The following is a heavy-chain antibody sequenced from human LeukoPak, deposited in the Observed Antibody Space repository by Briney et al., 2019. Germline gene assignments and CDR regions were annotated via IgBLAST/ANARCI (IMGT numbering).Heavy chain of an antibody. D-gene: IGHD6-19*01. V-gene: IGHV4-4*07. CDR3: ARDLYSSGWYPFDY. CDR2: IYTSGST. CDR1: GGSISSYY. J-gene: IGHJ4*02. Sequence: PSETLSLTRTVSGGSISSYYWSWIRQPAGKGLEWIGRIYTSGSTNYNPSLKSRVTMSVDTSKNQFSLKLSSATAADTAVYYCARDLYSSGWYPFDYWGQGTLVTVSS.